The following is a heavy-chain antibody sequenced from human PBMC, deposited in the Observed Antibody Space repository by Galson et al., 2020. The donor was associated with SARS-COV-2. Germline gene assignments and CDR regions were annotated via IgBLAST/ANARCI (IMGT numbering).Heavy chain of an antibody. V-gene: IGHV5-51*01. D-gene: IGHD3-3*01. J-gene: IGHJ4*02. CDR3: ARHRGSITIFGVPLAGTDY. CDR1: GYSFTSYW. CDR2: IYPGDSDT. Sequence: KIGESLKISCKGSGYSFTSYWIGWVRQMPGKGLEWMGIIYPGDSDTRYSPSFQGQVTISADKSISTAYLQWSSLKASDTAMYYCARHRGSITIFGVPLAGTDYWGQGTLVTVSS.